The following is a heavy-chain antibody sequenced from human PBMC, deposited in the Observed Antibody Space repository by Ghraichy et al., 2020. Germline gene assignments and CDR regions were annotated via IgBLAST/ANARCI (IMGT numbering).Heavy chain of an antibody. CDR1: GFTFSSYA. V-gene: IGHV3-23*01. J-gene: IGHJ6*04. CDR2: ISGSGGST. Sequence: GGSLRLSCAASGFTFSSYAMSWVRQAPGKGLEWISAISGSGGSTYYADSVKGRFTISRDNSKNTLYLQMNSLRAEDTAVYYCAKVEKYYEFWRARYGMDVWGRGTTVTVSS. D-gene: IGHD3-3*01. CDR3: AKVEKYYEFWRARYGMDV.